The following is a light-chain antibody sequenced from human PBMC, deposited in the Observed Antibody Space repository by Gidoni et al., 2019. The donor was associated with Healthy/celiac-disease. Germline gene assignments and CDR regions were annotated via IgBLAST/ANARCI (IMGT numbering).Light chain of an antibody. CDR1: QSMSSY. V-gene: IGKV1-39*01. CDR2: AAS. J-gene: IGKJ2*01. CDR3: QPSYRTPYT. Sequence: DIQMTQSPSSLSASVGDRVTITCRASQSMSSYLNWYQQKPGKAPKLLIYAASSLQSGVPSMFSGSGSGTDFTLTIIILQPEDFATYYCQPSYRTPYTFGQGTKLEIK.